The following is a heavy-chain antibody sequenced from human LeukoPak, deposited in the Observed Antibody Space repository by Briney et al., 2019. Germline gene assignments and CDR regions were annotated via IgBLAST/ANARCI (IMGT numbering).Heavy chain of an antibody. CDR2: ISGSGGST. Sequence: GGSLRLSCAVSGFTFSSYAMSWVRQAPGKGLEWVSAISGSGGSTYYADSVKGRFTISRDNSKNTLYLQMNSLRAEDTAVYYCAKSDYYDSSGYPIHFDYWGQGTLVTVSS. V-gene: IGHV3-23*01. D-gene: IGHD3-22*01. J-gene: IGHJ4*02. CDR1: GFTFSSYA. CDR3: AKSDYYDSSGYPIHFDY.